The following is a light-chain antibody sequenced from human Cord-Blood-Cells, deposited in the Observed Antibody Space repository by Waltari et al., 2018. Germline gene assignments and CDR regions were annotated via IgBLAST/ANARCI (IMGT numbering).Light chain of an antibody. CDR2: AAS. CDR3: QQSYSTPYT. J-gene: IGKJ2*01. CDR1: QSISSY. Sequence: DIQMTQSPSSLSASVGDRVTINCRASQSISSYLNWYQQKPGKAPKLLIYAASSLQSGVPSRFSGSGSETDFTLTISSLRPEDFATYYCQQSYSTPYTFGQGTKLEIK. V-gene: IGKV1-39*01.